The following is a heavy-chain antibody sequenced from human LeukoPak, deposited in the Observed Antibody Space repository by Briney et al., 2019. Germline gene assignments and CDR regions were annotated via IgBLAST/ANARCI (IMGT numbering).Heavy chain of an antibody. V-gene: IGHV3-9*01. J-gene: IGHJ6*02. CDR3: VKDNRRYCTNGVCYGSWGMDV. Sequence: GGSLRLSCAASGFTFDDYAMHWVRQAPGKGLAWVSGISWNSGSIGYVDSVKGRFTISRDNAKNSLYLQMNSLRAEDTAVYYCVKDNRRYCTNGVCYGSWGMDVWGQGTTVTVSS. CDR1: GFTFDDYA. CDR2: ISWNSGSI. D-gene: IGHD2-8*01.